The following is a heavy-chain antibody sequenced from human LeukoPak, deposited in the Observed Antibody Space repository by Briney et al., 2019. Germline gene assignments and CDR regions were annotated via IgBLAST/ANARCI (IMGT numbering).Heavy chain of an antibody. D-gene: IGHD2-2*01. CDR2: IYYSGST. J-gene: IGHJ4*02. CDR3: ARVIVVVPAARGLLDY. CDR1: GGSISSYY. V-gene: IGHV4-59*12. Sequence: SETLSLTCTVSGGSISSYYWSWIRQPPGKGLEWIGYIYYSGSTNYNPSLKSRVTISVDTSKNQFSLKLSSVTAADTAVYYCARVIVVVPAARGLLDYWGQGTLDTVSS.